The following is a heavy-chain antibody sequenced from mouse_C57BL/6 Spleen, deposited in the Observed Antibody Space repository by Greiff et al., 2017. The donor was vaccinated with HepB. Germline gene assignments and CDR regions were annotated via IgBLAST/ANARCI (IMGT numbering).Heavy chain of an antibody. D-gene: IGHD1-1*01. CDR1: GFTFSDYG. Sequence: EVNVVESGGGLVKPGGSLKLSCAASGFTFSDYGMHWVRQAPEKGLEWVAYISSGSSTIYYADTVKGRFTISRDNAKNTLFLQMTSLRSEDTAMYYCARITTVVATEYFDVWGTGTTVTVSS. V-gene: IGHV5-17*01. CDR2: ISSGSSTI. CDR3: ARITTVVATEYFDV. J-gene: IGHJ1*03.